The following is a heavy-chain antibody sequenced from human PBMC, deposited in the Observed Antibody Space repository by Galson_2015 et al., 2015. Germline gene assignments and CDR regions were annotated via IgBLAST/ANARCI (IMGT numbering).Heavy chain of an antibody. CDR1: GYSFTTYW. J-gene: IGHJ3*01. D-gene: IGHD2-15*01. CDR3: AKSREGYCSGGSCDMGVFDV. CDR2: IYTATSHT. Sequence: HSGAAGTKPGESLKISCRGSGYSFTTYWVGWGRQMPGKGMVWMGIIYTATSHTSYSPSLRGQVTISADKSITTAYLQCSSLKASDSAMYYCAKSREGYCSGGSCDMGVFDVWGHGTMVTVSS. V-gene: IGHV5-51*01.